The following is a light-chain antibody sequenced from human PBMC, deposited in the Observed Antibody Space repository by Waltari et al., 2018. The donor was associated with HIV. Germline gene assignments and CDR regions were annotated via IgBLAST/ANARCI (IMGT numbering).Light chain of an antibody. CDR3: QQSYSAPFT. V-gene: IGKV1-39*01. CDR2: DSS. Sequence: DIQMTQSPSSLSASVGDRVTIACRASPSIITYVNWYRQKSRTAPKLLIYDSSSLPSGVPSRFSGSGSGTDFTLIITGLQPEDFATYYCQQSYSAPFTFGPGTTVDIK. J-gene: IGKJ3*01. CDR1: PSIITY.